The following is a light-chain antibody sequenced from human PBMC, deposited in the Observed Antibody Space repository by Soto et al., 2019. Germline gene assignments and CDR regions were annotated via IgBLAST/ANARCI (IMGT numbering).Light chain of an antibody. Sequence: LTRSPSSRSTLLGKGTPIICKPIRALRSNLNWYQQKPGKAPNLLIYDASDLETGVPSRFSGSGSGTDFTFTISSLQPEDIATYYCQQYDNLPYTFGQGTKLEIK. V-gene: IGKV1-33*01. CDR3: QQYDNLPYT. CDR1: RALRSN. J-gene: IGKJ2*01. CDR2: DAS.